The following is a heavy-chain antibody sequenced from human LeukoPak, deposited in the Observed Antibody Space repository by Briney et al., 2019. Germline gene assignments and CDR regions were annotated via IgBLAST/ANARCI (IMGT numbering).Heavy chain of an antibody. CDR1: GGSISSYY. Sequence: SETLSLTCTVSGGSISSYYWSWIRQPAGKGLEWIGRIYTSGSTNYNPSLKSRVTMSVDTSKNQFSLKLSSVTAADTAVYYCARGLGYYDFWSGYSPSYYFDYWGQGTLVTVSS. CDR3: ARGLGYYDFWSGYSPSYYFDY. CDR2: IYTSGST. D-gene: IGHD3-3*01. J-gene: IGHJ4*02. V-gene: IGHV4-4*07.